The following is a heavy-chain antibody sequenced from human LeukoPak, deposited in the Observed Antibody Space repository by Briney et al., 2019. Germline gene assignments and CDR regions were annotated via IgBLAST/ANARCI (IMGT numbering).Heavy chain of an antibody. CDR2: MNPNSGNT. J-gene: IGHJ6*03. CDR1: GYTFTSYD. D-gene: IGHD4-17*01. CDR3: ARGLHDYGDYYYYMDV. Sequence: ASVKVSCKASGYTFTSYDINWVRQATGQGLEWMGWMNPNSGNTGYAQKFQGRVTMTRNTSISTAYMELSSLRSEDTAVYYCARGLHDYGDYYYYMDVWGKGTTVTISS. V-gene: IGHV1-8*01.